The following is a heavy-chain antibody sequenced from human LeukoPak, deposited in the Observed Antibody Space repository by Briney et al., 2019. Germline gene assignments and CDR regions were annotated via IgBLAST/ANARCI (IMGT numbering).Heavy chain of an antibody. J-gene: IGHJ4*02. CDR3: AGSGRVATIDY. CDR1: GGSINSYY. CDR2: IYYSGST. V-gene: IGHV4-59*08. Sequence: SETLSLTCTVSGGSINSYYWSWIRQPPGKGLEWIGYIYYSGSTNYNPSLKSRVTISVDTSKNQFSLKLSSVTAADTAVYYCAGSGRVATIDYWGQGTLVTVSS. D-gene: IGHD5-24*01.